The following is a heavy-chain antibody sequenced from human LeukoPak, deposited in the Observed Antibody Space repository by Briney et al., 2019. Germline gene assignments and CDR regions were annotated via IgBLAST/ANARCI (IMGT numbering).Heavy chain of an antibody. V-gene: IGHV6-1*01. J-gene: IGHJ4*02. CDR1: GDSVSSNSAA. CDR3: ASGAQGEGQQLASPTYDY. Sequence: SQTLSLTCAISGDSVSSNSAAWNWIRQSPSRGLEWLGRTYYGSKWYNDYAVSVKSRITINPDTSKNQFSLQLSSVTAADTAVYYCASGAQGEGQQLASPTYDYWGQGTLVTVSS. D-gene: IGHD6-13*01. CDR2: TYYGSKWYN.